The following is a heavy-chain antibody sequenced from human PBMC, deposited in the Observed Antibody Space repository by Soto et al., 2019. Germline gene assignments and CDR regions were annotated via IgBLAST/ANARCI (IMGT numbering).Heavy chain of an antibody. D-gene: IGHD3-22*01. CDR3: ARGRGGEDYYDSSGYYDY. CDR1: GFTFSSYE. Sequence: GGSLRLSCAASGFTFSSYEMNWVRQAPGKGLEWVSYISSSGSTIYYADSVKGRFTISRDNAKNSLYLQMNSLRAEDTAVYYCARGRGGEDYYDSSGYYDYWGQGTLVTISS. CDR2: ISSSGSTI. J-gene: IGHJ4*02. V-gene: IGHV3-48*03.